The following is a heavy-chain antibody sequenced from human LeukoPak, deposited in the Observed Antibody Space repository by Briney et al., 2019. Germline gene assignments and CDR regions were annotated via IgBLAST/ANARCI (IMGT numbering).Heavy chain of an antibody. CDR1: GGSISSYY. J-gene: IGHJ4*02. D-gene: IGHD4-17*01. V-gene: IGHV4-4*07. CDR2: IYTSGST. Sequence: SETLSLTCTVSGGSISSYYWSWIRQPAGKGLEWIGRIYTSGSTNYNPSLKSRVTMSVDTSKNQFSLKLSSVTAADTAVYYCARVRRDYGDSYFDYWGQGTLVTVSS. CDR3: ARVRRDYGDSYFDY.